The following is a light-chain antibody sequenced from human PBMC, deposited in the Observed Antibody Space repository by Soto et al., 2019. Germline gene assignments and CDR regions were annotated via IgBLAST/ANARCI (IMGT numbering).Light chain of an antibody. CDR1: SSDVGAYIY. Sequence: QSVLTQPASVSGSPGQSITISCTGTSSDVGAYIYVSWYQQHPGKAPKLMIYEVSNRPSGVSNRFSGSKSGNTASLTISGLQAEDEADYYCSSYSSSSTPYVFGTGTKVTVL. V-gene: IGLV2-14*01. CDR2: EVS. CDR3: SSYSSSSTPYV. J-gene: IGLJ1*01.